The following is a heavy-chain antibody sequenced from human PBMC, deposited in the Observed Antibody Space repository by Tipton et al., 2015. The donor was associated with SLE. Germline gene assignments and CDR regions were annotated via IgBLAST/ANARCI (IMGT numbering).Heavy chain of an antibody. V-gene: IGHV4-34*01. CDR3: ATTVSLDR. Sequence: TLSLTCAVYGGSFSGYYWSWIRQPPGKGLEWIGEINHSGSTNYNPSLKSRITISVDTSKSQFSLRLSSVTAADTAVYYCATTVSLDRWGQGTLVTVSS. CDR1: GGSFSGYY. D-gene: IGHD3-9*01. J-gene: IGHJ4*02. CDR2: INHSGST.